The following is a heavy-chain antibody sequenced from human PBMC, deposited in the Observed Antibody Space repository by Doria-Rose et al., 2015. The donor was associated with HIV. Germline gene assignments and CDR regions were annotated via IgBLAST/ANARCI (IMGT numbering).Heavy chain of an antibody. CDR3: ARIKSSRWYHKYYFDF. D-gene: IGHD6-13*01. J-gene: IGHJ4*02. V-gene: IGHV2-26*01. CDR1: GVSLSSPGMG. Sequence: QVQLVQSGPVLAKPTETLTLTCTVSGVSLSSPGMGVSWIRQPPGKALEWLANIFSDDERSYNTSLKSRLTISSGTSKSQVVLTMTDMDPVDTATYYCARIKSSRWYHKYYFDFRGQGTLVIVSA. CDR2: IFSDDER.